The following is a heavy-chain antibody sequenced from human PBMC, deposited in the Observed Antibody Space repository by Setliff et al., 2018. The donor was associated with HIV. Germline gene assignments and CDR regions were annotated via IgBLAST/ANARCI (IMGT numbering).Heavy chain of an antibody. CDR1: GFTFSGTW. CDR2: IKQDGAEK. CDR3: ARVREGYESSGFYVYYYYYMDL. V-gene: IGHV3-7*01. J-gene: IGHJ6*03. D-gene: IGHD6-19*01. Sequence: GGSLRLSCAASGFTFSGTWMAWVRQAPGKGPEWVANIKQDGAEKHYMDSVKGRFTISRDNADRSIYPQMNSLRVEDTAVYYCARVREGYESSGFYVYYYYYMDLWGKGTTVTVSS.